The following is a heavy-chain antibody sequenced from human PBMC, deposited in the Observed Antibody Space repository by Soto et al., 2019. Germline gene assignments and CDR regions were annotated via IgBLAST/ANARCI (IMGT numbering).Heavy chain of an antibody. CDR2: IRGSGVST. CDR3: AKVGVVVLAANSQLFDL. V-gene: IGHV3-23*01. Sequence: GGSLILSCAAFGFTFGSYAIGWVLLAPGTGLEWVSAIRGSGVSTYYADSVKGRFTISRDNSKNTLYLQMNSLRAEDTAVYYCAKVGVVVLAANSQLFDLSGQRSLFIVSS. J-gene: IGHJ5*02. D-gene: IGHD2-15*01. CDR1: GFTFGSYA.